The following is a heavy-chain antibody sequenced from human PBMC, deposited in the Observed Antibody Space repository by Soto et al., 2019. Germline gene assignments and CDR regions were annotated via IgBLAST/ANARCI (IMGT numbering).Heavy chain of an antibody. D-gene: IGHD2-15*01. J-gene: IGHJ4*02. Sequence: QVQLVQSGAEVKKPGASVKVSCKASGYTFTSYGISWVRQAPGQGLEWMGWISAYNGNTNYAQKLQGRVTMTTDTSTSTDYMELRSLRSDDTAVYYCALGYCSGGSCSSLDYWGQGTLVTVSS. V-gene: IGHV1-18*01. CDR3: ALGYCSGGSCSSLDY. CDR1: GYTFTSYG. CDR2: ISAYNGNT.